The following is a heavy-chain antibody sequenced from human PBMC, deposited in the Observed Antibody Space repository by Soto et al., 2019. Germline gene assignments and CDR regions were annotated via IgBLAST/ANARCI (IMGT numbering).Heavy chain of an antibody. V-gene: IGHV3-13*01. CDR3: ARDTYYYDSSGYYYYGMDV. CDR2: IGTAGDT. D-gene: IGHD3-22*01. CDR1: GFTFSSYD. J-gene: IGHJ6*02. Sequence: GGSLRLSCAASGFTFSSYDMHWVRQATGKGLEWVSAIGTAGDTYYPGSVKGRLTITRENAKNSLYLQMNSLRAEDTAVYYCARDTYYYDSSGYYYYGMDVWGQGTTVTVSS.